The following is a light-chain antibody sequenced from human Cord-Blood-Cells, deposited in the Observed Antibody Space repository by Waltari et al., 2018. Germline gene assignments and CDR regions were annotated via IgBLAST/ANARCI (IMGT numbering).Light chain of an antibody. CDR2: WAS. CDR3: QQYYSTPLT. J-gene: IGKJ3*01. CDR1: QSVLYSSNNKNY. Sequence: DFVMTQSPDSLAVSLGERATSNCKASQSVLYSSNNKNYLSWYQQKPGQPPKLLIYWASTRESGVPDRFSGSGSGTDFTLTISILQAEDVAVYYCQQYYSTPLTFGPGTKVDIK. V-gene: IGKV4-1*01.